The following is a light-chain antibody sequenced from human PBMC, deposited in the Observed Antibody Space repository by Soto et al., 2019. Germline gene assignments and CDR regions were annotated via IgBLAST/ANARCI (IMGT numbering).Light chain of an antibody. V-gene: IGKV3-11*01. CDR3: QQRSNWPLT. Sequence: EIVLTQSPASLSLSPGEIATRSVRASQSVGSSLAWYQQRPGQAPRLLIYDAFIRATGIPARFSGSESGTDFTLTISSLEPQDFAVYYCQQRSNWPLTFGQGTRLEIK. J-gene: IGKJ5*01. CDR1: QSVGSS. CDR2: DAF.